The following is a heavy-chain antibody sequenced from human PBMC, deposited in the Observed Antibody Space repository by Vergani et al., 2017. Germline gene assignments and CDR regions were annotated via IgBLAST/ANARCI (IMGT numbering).Heavy chain of an antibody. D-gene: IGHD5-18*01. CDR3: AHSSLIQLFDY. V-gene: IGHV2-5*02. CDR1: GFSLSTSGVG. J-gene: IGHJ4*02. CDR2: IYLDDDK. Sequence: QITLKESGPTLVKPTQTLTLTCTFSGFSLSTSGVGVGWIRQPPGKALEWLALIYLDDDKRYSPSLKSRLTITKDTSKNQVVLTMTNMDPVDTATYYCAHSSLIQLFDYWGQGTLVTVSS.